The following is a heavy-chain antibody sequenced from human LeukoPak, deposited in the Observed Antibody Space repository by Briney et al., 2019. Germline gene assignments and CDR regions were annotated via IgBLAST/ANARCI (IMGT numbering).Heavy chain of an antibody. D-gene: IGHD3-10*01. V-gene: IGHV4-59*12. CDR3: ARGGDHAVDY. Sequence: SETLSLTCTVSGGSISSYYWSWIRQPPGKGLEWIGNIYDSGSTYYNPSLKSRVTISVDRSKNQFSLKLSSVTAADTAVYYCARGGDHAVDYWGQGTLVTVSS. CDR2: IYDSGST. CDR1: GGSISSYY. J-gene: IGHJ4*02.